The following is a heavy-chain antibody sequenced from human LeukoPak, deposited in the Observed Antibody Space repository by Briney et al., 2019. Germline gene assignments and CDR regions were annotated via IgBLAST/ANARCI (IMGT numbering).Heavy chain of an antibody. CDR2: ISSSGSTI. CDR1: GFTFSDYY. J-gene: IGHJ6*03. CDR3: ARGVTGTTYYYYYMDV. Sequence: GGSLRLSCAASGFTFSDYYMSWIRQAPGKGPEWVSYISSSGSTIYYADSVKGRFTISRDNAKNSLYLQMNSLRAEDTAVYYCARGVTGTTYYYYYMDVWGKGTTVTVSS. D-gene: IGHD1-20*01. V-gene: IGHV3-11*04.